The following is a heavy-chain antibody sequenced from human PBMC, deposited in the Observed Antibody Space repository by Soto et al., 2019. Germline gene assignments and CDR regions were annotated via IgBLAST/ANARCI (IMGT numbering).Heavy chain of an antibody. D-gene: IGHD3-22*01. CDR1: GYRFSSYG. CDR3: ARGGYYDRSGSRNYHYYGMNV. V-gene: IGHV1-18*01. Sequence: QAQLVQSGAEVKKPGASVKVSCKASGYRFSSYGISWVRQAPGQGLEWLGWISPYNDDTKYAQKLQGRVTMTTDTSTRTAYMDRRSLSSDDTAVYYCARGGYYDRSGSRNYHYYGMNVWGQGTTITVSS. CDR2: ISPYNDDT. J-gene: IGHJ6*02.